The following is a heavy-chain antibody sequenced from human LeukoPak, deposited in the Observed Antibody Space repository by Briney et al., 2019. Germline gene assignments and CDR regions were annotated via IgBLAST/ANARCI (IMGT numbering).Heavy chain of an antibody. CDR2: IYHSGST. CDR1: GGSISSSNG. Sequence: SETLSLTCAVSGGSISSSNGWRWGRQPPGKGLEWIGEIYHSGSTNYNPSVKRRVTISVDKSKNQFSLKLSSVTAADTAVYSCAREIYDYVSGSYLLFDYWGQGTLVTVSS. CDR3: AREIYDYVSGSYLLFDY. J-gene: IGHJ4*02. V-gene: IGHV4-4*02. D-gene: IGHD3-16*02.